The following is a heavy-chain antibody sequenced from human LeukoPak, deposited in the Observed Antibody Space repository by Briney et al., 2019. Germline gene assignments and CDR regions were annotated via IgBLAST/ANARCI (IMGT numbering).Heavy chain of an antibody. CDR2: GST. CDR3: AREKGRYCSGGSCHLAY. Sequence: GSTNYNPSLKSRVTISVDTSKNQFSLKLSSVTAADTAVYYCAREKGRYCSGGSCHLAYWGQGTLVTVSS. J-gene: IGHJ4*02. D-gene: IGHD2-15*01. V-gene: IGHV4-59*12.